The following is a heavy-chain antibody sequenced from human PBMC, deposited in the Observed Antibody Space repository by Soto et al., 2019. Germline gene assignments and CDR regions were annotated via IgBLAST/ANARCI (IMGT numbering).Heavy chain of an antibody. CDR3: AKGKSTGDIDWFDP. D-gene: IGHD3-10*01. V-gene: IGHV3-23*01. J-gene: IGHJ5*02. Sequence: LRLSCTASGFTLQNYAMAWVRQAPGKGLEWVSTLIGGHYGTAYSYSVKGRFTVSRDNSKNCLYLQMNSLGVEDTAMYFCAKGKSTGDIDWFDPWGQGSLVTAPQ. CDR2: LIGGHYGT. CDR1: GFTLQNYA.